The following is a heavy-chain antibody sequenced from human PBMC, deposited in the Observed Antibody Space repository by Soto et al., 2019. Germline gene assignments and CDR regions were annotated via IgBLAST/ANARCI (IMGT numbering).Heavy chain of an antibody. D-gene: IGHD2-8*01. CDR3: ARPPFPGCINGVCYPCDH. Sequence: QVQLVQSGAEVKKPGASVKVSCKASGYTFTHYYIHWVRQAPGQGLEWMGMINPSGGSTDYAQKFQGRVTMTTDTSTTTVYMELSSLRSDDTAVYYCARPPFPGCINGVCYPCDHRGQGTLVTVSS. CDR1: GYTFTHYY. J-gene: IGHJ4*02. CDR2: INPSGGST. V-gene: IGHV1-46*01.